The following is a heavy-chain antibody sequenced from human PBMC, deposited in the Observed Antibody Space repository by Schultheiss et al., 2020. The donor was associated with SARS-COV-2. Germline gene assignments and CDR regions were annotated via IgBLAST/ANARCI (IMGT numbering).Heavy chain of an antibody. D-gene: IGHD3-3*02. V-gene: IGHV3-21*04. CDR1: GFTFSSYW. CDR2: ISSSSSYI. J-gene: IGHJ6*02. Sequence: GGSLRLSCAASGFTFSSYWMSWVRQAPGKGLEWVSSISSSSSYIYYADSVKGRFTISRDNSKNTLYLQMNSLKTEDMAVYYCARAAYYHGLDVWGPGTTVTVSS. CDR3: ARAAYYHGLDV.